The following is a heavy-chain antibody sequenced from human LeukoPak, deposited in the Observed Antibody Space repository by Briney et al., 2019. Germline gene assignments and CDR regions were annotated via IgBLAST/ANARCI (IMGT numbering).Heavy chain of an antibody. CDR3: AREAEIVVVPAASYYFDY. V-gene: IGHV3-48*01. J-gene: IGHJ4*02. CDR2: ISSSSSTI. CDR1: GFTFSSYG. Sequence: GGSLRLSCAASGFTFSSYGMSWVRQAPGKGLEWVSSISSSSSTIYYADSVKGRFTISRDNAKNSLYLQMNSLRAEDTAVYYCAREAEIVVVPAASYYFDYWGQGTLVTVSS. D-gene: IGHD2-2*01.